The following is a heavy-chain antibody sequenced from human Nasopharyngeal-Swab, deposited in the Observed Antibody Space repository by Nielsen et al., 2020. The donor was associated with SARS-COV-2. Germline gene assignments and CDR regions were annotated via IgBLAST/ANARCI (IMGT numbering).Heavy chain of an antibody. Sequence: ASEKVASRVSGYTLTEVSMHWVRQAPGKGLEWMGGFDPEDGETIYAQKFQGRVTMTEDTSTDTAYMELSSLRSEDTAVYYCATGDPTVTTSNWFDPWGQGTLVTVSS. CDR3: ATGDPTVTTSNWFDP. D-gene: IGHD4-17*01. J-gene: IGHJ5*02. CDR2: FDPEDGET. CDR1: GYTLTEVS. V-gene: IGHV1-24*01.